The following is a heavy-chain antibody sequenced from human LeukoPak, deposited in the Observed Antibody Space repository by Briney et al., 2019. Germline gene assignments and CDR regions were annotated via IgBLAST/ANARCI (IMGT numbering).Heavy chain of an antibody. Sequence: ATVKVSCKASGGTFSSYAISWVRQAPGQGLEWMGRIIPIFGIANYAQKFQGRVTITADKSTSTAYMELSSLRSEDTAVYYCAREVVTTNRNWFDPWGQGTLVTVSS. CDR2: IIPIFGIA. CDR3: AREVVTTNRNWFDP. J-gene: IGHJ5*02. CDR1: GGTFSSYA. D-gene: IGHD4-11*01. V-gene: IGHV1-69*04.